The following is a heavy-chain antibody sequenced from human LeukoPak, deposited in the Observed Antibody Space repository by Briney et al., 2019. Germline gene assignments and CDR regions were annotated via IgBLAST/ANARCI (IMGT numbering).Heavy chain of an antibody. V-gene: IGHV3-48*03. CDR1: GFTFSSYE. D-gene: IGHD4-23*01. J-gene: IGHJ3*02. Sequence: GSLRLSCAASGFTFSSYEMNWVRQAPGKGLEWVSYISSSGSTIYYADSVKGRFTISRDNAKNSLYLQMNSLRAEDTAVYYCARTFTVAKHDAFDIWGQGTMVTVSS. CDR2: ISSSGSTI. CDR3: ARTFTVAKHDAFDI.